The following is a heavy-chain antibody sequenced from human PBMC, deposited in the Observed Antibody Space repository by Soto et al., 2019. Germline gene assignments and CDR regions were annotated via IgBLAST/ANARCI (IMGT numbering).Heavy chain of an antibody. D-gene: IGHD2-21*02. Sequence: PGGSLRLSCAASGFTFSSYTLNWVRRAPGKGLEWVATSSDRRTGNTHYSDSVRGRFTLSRDYSSDILFLQMDSLRADDTALYYCTTWLTAHFDYWGRGTQVTVSS. CDR1: GFTFSSYT. J-gene: IGHJ4*02. V-gene: IGHV3-23*01. CDR2: SSDRRTGNT. CDR3: TTWLTAHFDY.